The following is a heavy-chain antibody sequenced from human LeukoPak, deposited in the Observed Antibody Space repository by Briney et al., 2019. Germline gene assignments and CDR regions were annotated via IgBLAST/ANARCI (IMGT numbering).Heavy chain of an antibody. Sequence: GGSLRLSCAASGFTFSSYWMSGVLQAPGTGLEWVASIKQDGSEKYYVDSVKGRFTISRDNAKNSLYLQMNSLRAEDTAVYYCARYYYYDSSGPLTGYWGQGTLVTVSS. V-gene: IGHV3-7*01. CDR2: IKQDGSEK. D-gene: IGHD3-22*01. J-gene: IGHJ4*02. CDR3: ARYYYYDSSGPLTGY. CDR1: GFTFSSYW.